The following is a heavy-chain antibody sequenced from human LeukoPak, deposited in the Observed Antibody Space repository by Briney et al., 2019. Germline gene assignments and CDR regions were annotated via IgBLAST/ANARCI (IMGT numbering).Heavy chain of an antibody. J-gene: IGHJ4*02. CDR3: AKDIITMVRGAGFDY. V-gene: IGHV3-23*01. CDR1: GFAFSSYA. CDR2: ISGSGGST. Sequence: GGSLRLSCAASGFAFSSYAMSWVRQAPGKGLEWVSAISGSGGSTYYADSVKGRFTISRDNSKNTLYLQMNSLRAEDTAVYYCAKDIITMVRGAGFDYWGQGTLVTVSS. D-gene: IGHD3-10*01.